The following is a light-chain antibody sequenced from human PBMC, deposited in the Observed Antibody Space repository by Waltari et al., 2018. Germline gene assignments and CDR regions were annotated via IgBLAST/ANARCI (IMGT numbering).Light chain of an antibody. V-gene: IGLV4-69*01. CDR1: SAHSNSA. CDR2: INRDGSH. Sequence: QLVLTQSPSASASLGASVKLTCTLSSAHSNSAIEWHHQQPEKGPRYLVRINRDGSHAKGDGIPDRFSGSKSGAERYLTISSLQSEDEADYYCQTWGPGIRVFGGGTHLTVL. J-gene: IGLJ2*01. CDR3: QTWGPGIRV.